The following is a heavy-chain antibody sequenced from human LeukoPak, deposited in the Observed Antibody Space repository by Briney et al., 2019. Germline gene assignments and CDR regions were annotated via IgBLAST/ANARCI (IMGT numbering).Heavy chain of an antibody. V-gene: IGHV3-53*01. CDR1: GFTFSIYA. CDR2: IYSGGST. D-gene: IGHD4-23*01. Sequence: GGSLRLSCAASGFTFSIYAMTWVRQAPGKGLEWVSVIYSGGSTYYADSVRGRFTISRDNSKNTLYLQMNSLRAEDTAVYYCARDDYGGNAYWGQGTLVTVSS. J-gene: IGHJ4*02. CDR3: ARDDYGGNAY.